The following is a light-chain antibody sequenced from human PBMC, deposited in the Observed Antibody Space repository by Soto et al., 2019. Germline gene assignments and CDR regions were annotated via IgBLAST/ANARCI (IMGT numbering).Light chain of an antibody. J-gene: IGKJ2*01. V-gene: IGKV4-1*01. CDR2: WAS. CDR3: QQYYSPLPT. Sequence: DIVLTQSPDSLALSLGERATINCKSSQSLFHNSNNKNCLAWYRQKPGQPPELLIYWASTREFGVPDRFSGSGVGTDFTLTLSSLQAEDVAVYYCQQYYSPLPTFGQGSRLEIK. CDR1: QSLFHNSNNKNC.